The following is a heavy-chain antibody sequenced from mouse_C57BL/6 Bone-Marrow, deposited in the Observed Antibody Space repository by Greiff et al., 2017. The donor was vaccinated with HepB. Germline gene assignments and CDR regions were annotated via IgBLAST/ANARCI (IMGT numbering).Heavy chain of an antibody. V-gene: IGHV3-6*01. CDR1: GYSITSGYY. CDR3: ARGYYGSWYFDV. CDR2: ISYDGSN. D-gene: IGHD1-2*01. Sequence: DVQLQESGPGLVKPSQSLSLTCSVTGYSITSGYYWNWIRQFPGNKLEWMGYISYDGSNNYNPSLKNRISITRDTSKNQFFLKLNSVTTEDTATYYCARGYYGSWYFDVWGTGTTVTVSS. J-gene: IGHJ1*03.